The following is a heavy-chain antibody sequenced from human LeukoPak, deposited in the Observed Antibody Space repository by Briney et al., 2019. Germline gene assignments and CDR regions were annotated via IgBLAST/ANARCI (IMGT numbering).Heavy chain of an antibody. J-gene: IGHJ4*02. CDR1: GGSISSYY. Sequence: SETLSLTCTVSGGSISSYYWSWIRQPPGKGLEWIGYIYYSGSTNYNPSLKSRVTISVDASKNQFSLRLSSVTAADTAVYYCARVTGYMTEDYFDYWGQGTLITVSS. CDR3: ARVTGYMTEDYFDY. V-gene: IGHV4-59*01. CDR2: IYYSGST. D-gene: IGHD6-13*01.